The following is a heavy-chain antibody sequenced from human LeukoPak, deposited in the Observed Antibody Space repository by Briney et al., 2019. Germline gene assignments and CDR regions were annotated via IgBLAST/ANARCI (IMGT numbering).Heavy chain of an antibody. CDR3: AKDPGGGKTFPGWFDP. CDR2: ISWNSGSI. J-gene: IGHJ5*02. Sequence: GGSLRLSCAASGFTFDDYAMHWVRQAPGKGLEWVSGISWNSGSIGYADSVKGRFTISRDNAKNSLYLQMNSLRAEDTALYYCAKDPGGGKTFPGWFDPWGQGTLVTVSS. D-gene: IGHD2/OR15-2a*01. CDR1: GFTFDDYA. V-gene: IGHV3-9*01.